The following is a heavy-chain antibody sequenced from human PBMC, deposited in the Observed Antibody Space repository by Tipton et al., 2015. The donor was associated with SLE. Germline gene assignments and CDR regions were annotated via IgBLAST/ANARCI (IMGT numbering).Heavy chain of an antibody. Sequence: VQLVQSGAEVKKPGESLKISCKGSGYSFTSYWIAWVRQMPGKGLEWMGIIYPGDSDTRYSPSFQGRVTISADNSITTAYVQWSRLKASDTAIYYCARFSPLPEAYFDFWGQGTLVTVSS. V-gene: IGHV5-51*01. CDR3: ARFSPLPEAYFDF. J-gene: IGHJ4*02. CDR2: IYPGDSDT. CDR1: GYSFTSYW.